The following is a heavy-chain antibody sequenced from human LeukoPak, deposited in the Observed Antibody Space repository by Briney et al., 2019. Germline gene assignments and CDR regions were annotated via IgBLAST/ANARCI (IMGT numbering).Heavy chain of an antibody. J-gene: IGHJ4*02. Sequence: GGSLRLSCAASGFTFSSYAMHWVRQAPGKGLEYVSAISSNGGSTYYANSVKGRFTISRDNSKNTLYLQMGSLRAEDTAVYYCAKQMAVDYFDYWGQGTLVTVSS. D-gene: IGHD5-24*01. V-gene: IGHV3-64*01. CDR3: AKQMAVDYFDY. CDR2: ISSNGGST. CDR1: GFTFSSYA.